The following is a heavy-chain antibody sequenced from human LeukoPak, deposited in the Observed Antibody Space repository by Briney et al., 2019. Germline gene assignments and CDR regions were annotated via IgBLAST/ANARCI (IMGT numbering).Heavy chain of an antibody. Sequence: ASVKVSCKASGYTFTSYYMHWVRQAPGQGLEWMGIINPSGGSASYAQKFQGRVTMTRDTSTSTVYMELSSLRSEDTAVYYCARDLSISCSGGSCSDWGFDPWGQGTLVTVSS. CDR1: GYTFTSYY. CDR3: ARDLSISCSGGSCSDWGFDP. D-gene: IGHD2-15*01. V-gene: IGHV1-46*01. CDR2: INPSGGSA. J-gene: IGHJ5*02.